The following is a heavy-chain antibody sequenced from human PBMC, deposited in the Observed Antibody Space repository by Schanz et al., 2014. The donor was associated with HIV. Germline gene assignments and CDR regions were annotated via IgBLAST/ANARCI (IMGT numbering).Heavy chain of an antibody. D-gene: IGHD1-1*01. CDR2: VSYDGSNK. Sequence: VKLSESGGGLVQPGGSLRLSCVASGFTFSTYAMSWVRQAPGKGLEWVAVVSYDGSNKYYADSVKGRFTISRDNSKNTLYLQMNNLRREDTAVYFCARDQTTINYYYYALDVWGQGTTVTVTS. CDR1: GFTFSTYA. V-gene: IGHV3-30*03. J-gene: IGHJ6*02. CDR3: ARDQTTINYYYYALDV.